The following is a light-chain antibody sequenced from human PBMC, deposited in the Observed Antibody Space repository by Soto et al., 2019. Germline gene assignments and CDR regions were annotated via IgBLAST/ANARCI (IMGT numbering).Light chain of an antibody. Sequence: DIQMTQSPSTLSASVGDRVTITCRASQTISSWLAWYQQKPGKAPNLLIYKASSLESGVPSRFSGSGSGTEFTLTISSRQPDDFATYYCQQYNIYPRTFGQGTKVEIK. CDR3: QQYNIYPRT. J-gene: IGKJ1*01. CDR2: KAS. CDR1: QTISSW. V-gene: IGKV1-5*03.